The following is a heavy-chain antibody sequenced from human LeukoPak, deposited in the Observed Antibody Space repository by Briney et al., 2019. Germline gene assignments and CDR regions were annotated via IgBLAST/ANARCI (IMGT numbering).Heavy chain of an antibody. V-gene: IGHV3-23*01. D-gene: IGHD1-14*01. CDR3: ASNRGAQYPNSFDY. Sequence: PGGSLRLSCAASGFTFSSYAMSWVRQAPGKGLEWVSAISGSGGSTYYADSVKGRFTISRDNSKSTLYLQMNSLRAEDTAVYYCASNRGAQYPNSFDYWGQGTLVTVSS. CDR1: GFTFSSYA. J-gene: IGHJ4*02. CDR2: ISGSGGST.